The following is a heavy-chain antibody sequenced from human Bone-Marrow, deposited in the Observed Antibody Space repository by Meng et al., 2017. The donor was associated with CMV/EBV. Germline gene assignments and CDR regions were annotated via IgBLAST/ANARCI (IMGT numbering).Heavy chain of an antibody. J-gene: IGHJ4*02. CDR3: ARAPDGGYCGSTTCYLFQY. CDR2: IIPTIGTP. CDR1: GDTFTYYV. V-gene: IGHV1-69*06. D-gene: IGHD2-2*01. Sequence: SVKVSCKASGDTFTYYVFSWVRQAPGQGLEWMGDIIPTIGTPKYAQRFQGRVTITADKSTSTAYMELSSLRSEDTAIYYCARAPDGGYCGSTTCYLFQYWGQGTLVTVSS.